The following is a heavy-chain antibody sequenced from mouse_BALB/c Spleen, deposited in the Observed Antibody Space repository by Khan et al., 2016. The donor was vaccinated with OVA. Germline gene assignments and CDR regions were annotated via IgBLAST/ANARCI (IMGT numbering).Heavy chain of an antibody. CDR3: ARGGQWLRRGGGNSDY. J-gene: IGHJ2*01. D-gene: IGHD2-2*01. Sequence: VQLQESGPELVRPGESVKISCKGSGYTFTDYAMHWVKQSHAKSLEWIGVISIYYDNTNYNQTFKGKATMTVDKSSSTAYMELARLTSEDSAIYYGARGGQWLRRGGGNSDYWGQGTTLTVSS. CDR1: GYTFTDYA. V-gene: IGHV1S137*01. CDR2: ISIYYDNT.